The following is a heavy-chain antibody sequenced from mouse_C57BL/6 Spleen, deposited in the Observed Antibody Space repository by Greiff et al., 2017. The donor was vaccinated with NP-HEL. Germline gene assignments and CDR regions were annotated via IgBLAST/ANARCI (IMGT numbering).Heavy chain of an antibody. V-gene: IGHV1-26*01. D-gene: IGHD1-1*01. Sequence: EVQLQQSGPELVKPGASVKISCKASGYTFTDYYMNWVKQSHGKSLEWIGDINPNNGGTSYNQKFKGKATLTVDKSSSTAYMELRSLTSEDSAVYYCARDEGYYYGSSYGFAYWGQGTLVTVSA. CDR2: INPNNGGT. CDR1: GYTFTDYY. CDR3: ARDEGYYYGSSYGFAY. J-gene: IGHJ3*01.